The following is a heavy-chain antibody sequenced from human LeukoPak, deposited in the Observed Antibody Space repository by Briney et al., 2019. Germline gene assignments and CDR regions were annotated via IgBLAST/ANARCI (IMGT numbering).Heavy chain of an antibody. V-gene: IGHV3-30-3*01. J-gene: IGHJ4*02. CDR3: ARESWTHAGGFDY. D-gene: IGHD3-16*01. Sequence: GGSLRLSCAASGFTFSSYAMHWVRQAPGKGLEWVAVISYDGSNKYYADSVKGRFTISRDNSKNTLYLQMNSLRAEDTAVYYCARESWTHAGGFDYWGQGTLVTVSS. CDR2: ISYDGSNK. CDR1: GFTFSSYA.